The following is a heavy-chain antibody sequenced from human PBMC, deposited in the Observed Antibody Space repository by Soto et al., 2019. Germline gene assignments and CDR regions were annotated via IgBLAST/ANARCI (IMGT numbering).Heavy chain of an antibody. CDR3: ARGSTSNFEGPIV. Sequence: SETLSLTCTISGGSISDYSWNWIRQPPGRALERIGHIFYRGSTRYNPSLWDRVTISRGSSQTQLSLRLKSATAADTAIYCCARGSTSNFEGPIVWGQGILVTVSS. D-gene: IGHD2-2*01. CDR1: GGSISDYS. J-gene: IGHJ4*02. CDR2: IFYRGST. V-gene: IGHV4-59*01.